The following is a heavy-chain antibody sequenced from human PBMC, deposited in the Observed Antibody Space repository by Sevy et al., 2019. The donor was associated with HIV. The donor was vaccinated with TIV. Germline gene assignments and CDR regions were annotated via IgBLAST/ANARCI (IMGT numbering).Heavy chain of an antibody. Sequence: GGSLRLSCAASGFTFSSYAMSWVRQAPGKGLEWVSAISGSGGSTYYADSGKGRFTISRDNSKNTLYLQMNSLRAEDTAVYYCAKKSIVVVTNFDYWGQGTLVTVSS. CDR1: GFTFSSYA. CDR2: ISGSGGST. J-gene: IGHJ4*02. V-gene: IGHV3-23*01. CDR3: AKKSIVVVTNFDY. D-gene: IGHD3-22*01.